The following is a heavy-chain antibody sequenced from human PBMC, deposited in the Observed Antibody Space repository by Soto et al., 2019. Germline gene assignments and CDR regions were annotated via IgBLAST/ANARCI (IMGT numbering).Heavy chain of an antibody. CDR1: GYTFTSYG. V-gene: IGHV1-18*01. CDR3: ARQYDILTGYYLEVGY. D-gene: IGHD3-9*01. CDR2: ISAYSGNT. Sequence: QVQLVQSGAEVKKPGASVKVSCKASGYTFTSYGISWVRQAPGQGLEWMGWISAYSGNTNYAQNLQGRVTMTTDTSTSTAYMKLRSLRADDTAVYCCARQYDILTGYYLEVGYWGQGTLVTVSS. J-gene: IGHJ4*02.